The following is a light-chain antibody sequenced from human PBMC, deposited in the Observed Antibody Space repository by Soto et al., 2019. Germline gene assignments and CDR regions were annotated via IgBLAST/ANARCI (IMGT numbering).Light chain of an antibody. Sequence: IVLTQSPATLSLSPGSGATLSCRASQSIFSPYLAWYQQIPGQAPRLLIYSTSTRATGVPDRFSGSGSGTDFTLTIRRLEPGDFAVYYCQHFGNSQYTFGQGTKLEIK. J-gene: IGKJ2*01. CDR1: QSIFSPY. CDR2: STS. V-gene: IGKV3-20*01. CDR3: QHFGNSQYT.